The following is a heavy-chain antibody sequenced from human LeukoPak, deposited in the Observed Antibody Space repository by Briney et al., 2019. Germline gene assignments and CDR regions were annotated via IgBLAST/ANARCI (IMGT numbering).Heavy chain of an antibody. J-gene: IGHJ6*02. CDR2: ISAYNGNT. V-gene: IGHV1-18*01. CDR3: ARRPLWFGEEERYGMDV. CDR1: GYTFTSYG. Sequence: GASVKVSCKASGYTFTSYGISWVRQAPGQGLEWMGWISAYNGNTNYAQKFQGRVTMTRDTSISTAYMELSRLRSDDTAVYYCARRPLWFGEEERYGMDVWGQGTTVTVSS. D-gene: IGHD3-10*01.